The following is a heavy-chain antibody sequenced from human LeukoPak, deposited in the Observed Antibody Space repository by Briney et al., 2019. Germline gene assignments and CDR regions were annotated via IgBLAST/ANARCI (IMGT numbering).Heavy chain of an antibody. Sequence: GGSLRLSCAASGFTFSSYAMHWVRQAPGKGLEWVAVISYDGSNKYYADSVKGRFTISRDKSKNTLYLQMNSLRAEDTAVYYCARGIAVAGFFDYWGQGTLVTVSS. D-gene: IGHD6-19*01. CDR1: GFTFSSYA. J-gene: IGHJ4*02. CDR2: ISYDGSNK. V-gene: IGHV3-30*04. CDR3: ARGIAVAGFFDY.